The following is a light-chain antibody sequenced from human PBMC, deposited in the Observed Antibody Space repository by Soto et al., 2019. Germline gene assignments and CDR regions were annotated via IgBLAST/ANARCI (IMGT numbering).Light chain of an antibody. CDR2: DAS. CDR3: QHRSNWTIT. CDR1: QSVSSY. Sequence: EIVVTQSPATLSLSPGERATLSCRASQSVSSYLAWYQQKPCQAPRLFIYDASNRATGIPARFSGSGSGIDVTLTISSLEPEDFAVYYCQHRSNWTITFGQGTRLEIK. V-gene: IGKV3-11*01. J-gene: IGKJ5*01.